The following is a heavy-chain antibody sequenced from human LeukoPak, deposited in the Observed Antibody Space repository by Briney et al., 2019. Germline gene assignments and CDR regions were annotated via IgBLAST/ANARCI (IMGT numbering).Heavy chain of an antibody. CDR1: GYTFTSYY. Sequence: GASVKVSCKASGYTFTSYYMHWVRQAPGQGLEGMGIINPSGGSTSYAQKFQGRVTMTRDTSTSTVYMELSSLRSEDTAVYYCARDRASYWFDPWGQGTLVTVSS. J-gene: IGHJ5*02. CDR3: ARDRASYWFDP. V-gene: IGHV1-46*01. D-gene: IGHD1-26*01. CDR2: INPSGGST.